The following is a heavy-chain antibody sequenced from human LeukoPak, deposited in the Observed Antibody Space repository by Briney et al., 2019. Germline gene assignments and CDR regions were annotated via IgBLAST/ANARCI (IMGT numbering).Heavy chain of an antibody. Sequence: GGSLRLSCSASGFTFSSYTLHWVRQGPGKGLEYVSAINNNGGTTYYADSVKGRFTISRDNSKNTLFLQMSSLRAEDTAVYYCVKDTSPSPYYFDYWGQGTLVTVSS. J-gene: IGHJ4*02. CDR1: GFTFSSYT. CDR3: VKDTSPSPYYFDY. D-gene: IGHD3-16*01. CDR2: INNNGGTT. V-gene: IGHV3-64D*06.